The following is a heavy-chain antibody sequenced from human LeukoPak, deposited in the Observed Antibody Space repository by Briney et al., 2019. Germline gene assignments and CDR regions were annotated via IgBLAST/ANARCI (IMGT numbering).Heavy chain of an antibody. CDR2: ISSSSRAI. V-gene: IGHV3-48*01. Sequence: GGTLRLSCAAFGFTFSSYSMNWVRQAPGKGLEWVSYISSSSRAIYYADSVKGRFTISRDNAKNSLYLQMNSLRAEDTAVYYCAPYSSGWYYYYYGMDVWGQGTTVTVSS. CDR3: APYSSGWYYYYYGMDV. D-gene: IGHD6-19*01. CDR1: GFTFSSYS. J-gene: IGHJ6*02.